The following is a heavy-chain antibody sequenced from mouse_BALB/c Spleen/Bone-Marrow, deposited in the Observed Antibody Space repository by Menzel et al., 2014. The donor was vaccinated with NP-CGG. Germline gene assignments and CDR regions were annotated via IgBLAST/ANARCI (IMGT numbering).Heavy chain of an antibody. D-gene: IGHD1-1*01. V-gene: IGHV14-3*02. J-gene: IGHJ2*01. Sequence: VQLKDSGAELVKPGASVKLSCTASGFNIKDTYMHWVKQRPEQGLEWIGRIDPANGNTKYDPKFQGKATIIADTSSNTAYLQLSSPTSEDTAVYYCANYYYGYYFDSWGQGTTLTVSS. CDR2: IDPANGNT. CDR1: GFNIKDTY. CDR3: ANYYYGYYFDS.